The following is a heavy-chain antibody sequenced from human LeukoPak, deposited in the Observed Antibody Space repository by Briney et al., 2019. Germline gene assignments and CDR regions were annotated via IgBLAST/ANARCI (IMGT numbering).Heavy chain of an antibody. CDR1: GYTFTGYY. CDR2: INPNSGGT. V-gene: IGHV1-2*06. J-gene: IGHJ4*02. D-gene: IGHD1-26*01. CDR3: ARWKYLLPHDY. Sequence: ASVKVSCTASGYTFTGYYMHWVRQAPGQGLEWMGRINPNSGGTNYAQKFQGRVTMTRDTSISTAYMELSRLRSDDTAVYYCARWKYLLPHDYWGQGTLVTVSS.